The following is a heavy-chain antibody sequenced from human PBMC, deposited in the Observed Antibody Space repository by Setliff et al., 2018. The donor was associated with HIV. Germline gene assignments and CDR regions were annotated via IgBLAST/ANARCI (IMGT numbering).Heavy chain of an antibody. J-gene: IGHJ6*03. CDR2: INYRGNT. Sequence: PSATLSLTCTVSGGSISTSRYYWGWIRQPPGKGLEWIGSINYRGNTYYNPSLKSRAAISVDTSKNQISLKLSSVTAADTAVYYCASLDGSESPYIYYYYMDVWGKGTAVTVSS. V-gene: IGHV4-39*01. CDR1: GGSISTSRYY. D-gene: IGHD3-10*01. CDR3: ASLDGSESPYIYYYYMDV.